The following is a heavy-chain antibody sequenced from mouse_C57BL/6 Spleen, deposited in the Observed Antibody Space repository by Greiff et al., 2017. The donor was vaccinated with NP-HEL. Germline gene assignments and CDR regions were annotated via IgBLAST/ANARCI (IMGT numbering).Heavy chain of an antibody. J-gene: IGHJ4*01. CDR2: ISSGSSTI. V-gene: IGHV5-17*01. D-gene: IGHD2-2*01. Sequence: VQLKESGGGLVKPGGSLKLSCAASGFTFSDYGMHWVRQAPEKGLEWVAYISSGSSTIYYADTVKGRFTISRDNAKNTLFLQMTSLRSEDTAMYYCARPGVTTRNYYAMDYWGQGTSVTVSS. CDR1: GFTFSDYG. CDR3: ARPGVTTRNYYAMDY.